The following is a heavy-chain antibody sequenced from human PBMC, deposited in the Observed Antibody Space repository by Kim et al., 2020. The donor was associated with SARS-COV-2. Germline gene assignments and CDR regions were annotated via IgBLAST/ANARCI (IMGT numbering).Heavy chain of an antibody. CDR2: INHSGST. V-gene: IGHV4-34*01. J-gene: IGHJ5*02. CDR1: GGSFSGYY. D-gene: IGHD3-3*01. Sequence: SETLSLTCAVYGGSFSGYYWSWIRQPPGKGLEWIGEINHSGSTNYNPSLKSRVTISVDTSKNQFSLKLSSVTAADTAVYYCARARDTVFGVVRGRWFDP. CDR3: ARARDTVFGVVRGRWFDP.